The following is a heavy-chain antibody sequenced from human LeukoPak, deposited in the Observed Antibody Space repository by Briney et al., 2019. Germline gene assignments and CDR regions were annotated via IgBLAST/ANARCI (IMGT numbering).Heavy chain of an antibody. Sequence: ASVTVSCMASGYTFTSYDINWVRQATGQGLEWMGWMNPNSGNTGYAQKFQGRLTITRNTSISTAYMELSSLRSEDTAVYYCARGQGGYSYKDAFDIWGQGTMVTVSS. D-gene: IGHD5-18*01. CDR3: ARGQGGYSYKDAFDI. CDR2: MNPNSGNT. CDR1: GYTFTSYD. V-gene: IGHV1-8*03. J-gene: IGHJ3*02.